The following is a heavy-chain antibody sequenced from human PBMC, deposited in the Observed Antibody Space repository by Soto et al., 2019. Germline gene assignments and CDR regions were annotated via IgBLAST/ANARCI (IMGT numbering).Heavy chain of an antibody. J-gene: IGHJ4*02. CDR3: ARASVGPPGGGSWIMPFDF. D-gene: IGHD2-15*01. Sequence: QVQLQESGPGLVKPSETLSLTCCVSGGSISNYYWSWIRQSAGKGLEWIGRIYPGGSTNYNPSLKSRVTMSVDTSKNQVSLRLTSVTAADTAVYYCARASVGPPGGGSWIMPFDFWGQGTRVTVSS. CDR2: IYPGGST. V-gene: IGHV4-4*07. CDR1: GGSISNYY.